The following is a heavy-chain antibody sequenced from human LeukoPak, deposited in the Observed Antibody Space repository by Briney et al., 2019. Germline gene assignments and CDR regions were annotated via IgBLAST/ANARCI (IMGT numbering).Heavy chain of an antibody. D-gene: IGHD2-21*01. Sequence: GGSLRLSCAACGFTLSSYRMIWLRQAPGRGLEWVSYISSSNSTIYYADSVKGRFTISRDNAKNSLYLQMNSLRDEDTAVYYCARDLVIILPSDYWGQGTLVTVSS. J-gene: IGHJ4*02. CDR2: ISSSNSTI. CDR3: ARDLVIILPSDY. V-gene: IGHV3-48*02. CDR1: GFTLSSYR.